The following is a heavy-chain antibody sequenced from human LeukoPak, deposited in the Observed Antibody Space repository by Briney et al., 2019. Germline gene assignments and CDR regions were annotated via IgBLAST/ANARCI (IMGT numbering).Heavy chain of an antibody. J-gene: IGHJ6*03. Sequence: GGSLRLSCAASGFTFSDYYMSWIRQAPGEGLEWVAYISSSGTTIYIADSVKGRFTISRDNAKNSLYLQMNSLRAEDTAVYYCARDLEDIVVVPAADHYYYYMDVWGKGTTVTVSS. CDR2: ISSSGTTI. D-gene: IGHD2-2*01. V-gene: IGHV3-11*04. CDR1: GFTFSDYY. CDR3: ARDLEDIVVVPAADHYYYYMDV.